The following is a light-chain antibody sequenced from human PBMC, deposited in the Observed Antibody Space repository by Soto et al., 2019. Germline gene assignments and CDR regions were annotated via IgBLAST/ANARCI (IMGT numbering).Light chain of an antibody. CDR1: QGISHY. V-gene: IGKV1-27*01. CDR3: QQYNSGPWT. CDR2: TAS. Sequence: DIQMTQSPSSLSASVGDRVTITCRASQGISHYLAWYQQKPGKVPKLLIYTASTLQSGVPSRFSGSESGTDFTLTISRLQPEDVATYYCQQYNSGPWTFGQGTKVEVK. J-gene: IGKJ1*01.